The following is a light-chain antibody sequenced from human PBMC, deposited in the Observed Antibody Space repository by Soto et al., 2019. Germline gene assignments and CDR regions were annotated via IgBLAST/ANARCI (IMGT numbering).Light chain of an antibody. J-gene: IGLJ1*01. CDR3: SSYTSSRAYV. CDR1: SSDVGGYNY. V-gene: IGLV2-14*01. Sequence: QSALTQPASVSGSPGQSITISCTGTSSDVGGYNYVSWYQQHPGKAPKLMIYDVSNRPSGVSNRFSGSKSGNTAPLTISGLQAEDEADYYCSSYTSSRAYVFGTGTKVTVL. CDR2: DVS.